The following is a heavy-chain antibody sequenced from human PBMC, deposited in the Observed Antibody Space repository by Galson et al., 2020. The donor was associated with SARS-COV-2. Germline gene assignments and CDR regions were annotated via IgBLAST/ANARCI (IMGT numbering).Heavy chain of an antibody. D-gene: IGHD2-21*01. J-gene: IGHJ4*02. CDR2: ISYHGRNL. Sequence: AELDAGGSLRPSCAASGFTYSNSGMPWVRQAPGKGLEWVALISYHGRNLYYADSVEGRFTISRDNFRNTVVLEMNSLRTEDTAVYYCVKGGGDAGGGYFDYWGQGTLVTVSS. CDR3: VKGGGDAGGGYFDY. CDR1: GFTYSNSG. V-gene: IGHV3-30*18.